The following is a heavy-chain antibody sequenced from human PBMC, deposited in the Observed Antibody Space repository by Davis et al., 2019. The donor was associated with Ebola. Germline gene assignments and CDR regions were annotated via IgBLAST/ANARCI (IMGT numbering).Heavy chain of an antibody. Sequence: PGGSLRLSCAASGFTFSSYGMHWVRQAPGKGLEWVAVISYDGSNKYYADSVKGRFTISRDNSKNTLYLQMNSLRAEDTAVYYCAKVGSSGWFPFDYWGQGTLVTVSS. J-gene: IGHJ4*02. D-gene: IGHD6-19*01. CDR3: AKVGSSGWFPFDY. CDR1: GFTFSSYG. CDR2: ISYDGSNK. V-gene: IGHV3-30*18.